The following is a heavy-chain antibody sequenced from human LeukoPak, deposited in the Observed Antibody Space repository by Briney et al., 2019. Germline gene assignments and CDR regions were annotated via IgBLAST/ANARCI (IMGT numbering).Heavy chain of an antibody. CDR2: IYSDYSDGST. Sequence: GVLRLSCAASGFTFSSYMSWVRQAPGKGLEWVSVIYSDYSDGSTYYADSVKGRFTISRDNSKNTLYLQMNSLRAEDTAVYYCAKDSPVATWWGQGTLVTVSS. D-gene: IGHD1-26*01. J-gene: IGHJ4*02. CDR3: AKDSPVATW. V-gene: IGHV3-23*03. CDR1: GFTFSSY.